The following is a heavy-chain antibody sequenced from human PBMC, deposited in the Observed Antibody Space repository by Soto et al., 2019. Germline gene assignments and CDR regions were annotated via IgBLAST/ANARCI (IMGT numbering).Heavy chain of an antibody. J-gene: IGHJ4*02. D-gene: IGHD1-26*01. Sequence: QLQLQESGPGLVKPSETLSLTCTVSGGSISSSSYYWGWIRQPPGKGLEWIGSIYYSGSTYYNPSLKSRVTISVDTSKNQFSLKLSSVTAADTAVYYCSSAWERLPCDYWGQGTLVTVSS. V-gene: IGHV4-39*01. CDR3: SSAWERLPCDY. CDR1: GGSISSSSYY. CDR2: IYYSGST.